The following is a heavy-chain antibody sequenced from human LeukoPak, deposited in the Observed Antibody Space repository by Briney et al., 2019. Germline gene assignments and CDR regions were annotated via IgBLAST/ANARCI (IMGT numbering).Heavy chain of an antibody. CDR3: ARVSNYYDSSGPPQGWFDP. V-gene: IGHV4-59*01. J-gene: IGHJ5*02. D-gene: IGHD3-22*01. CDR2: IYYSGST. Sequence: SETLSLTCTVSGGSISNYYWSWIRQPPGKGLEWIGYIYYSGSTNYNPSLKSRVTISVDTSKNQFSLKLSSVTAADTAVYYCARVSNYYDSSGPPQGWFDPWGQGTLVTVSS. CDR1: GGSISNYY.